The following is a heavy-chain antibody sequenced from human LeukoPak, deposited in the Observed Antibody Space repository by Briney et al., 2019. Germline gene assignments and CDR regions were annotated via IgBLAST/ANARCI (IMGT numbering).Heavy chain of an antibody. J-gene: IGHJ4*02. CDR2: IRNKANRYTT. D-gene: IGHD7-27*01. Sequence: GSLRLSCAASGFTFSDHHMDWVRQAPGEGLEWVARIRNKANRYTTEYAASVKGRFTISRDDSENSLYLQMDSLKTEDTAVYYCARSPLGIAPFDYWGQGTLVTVSS. CDR1: GFTFSDHH. V-gene: IGHV3-72*01. CDR3: ARSPLGIAPFDY.